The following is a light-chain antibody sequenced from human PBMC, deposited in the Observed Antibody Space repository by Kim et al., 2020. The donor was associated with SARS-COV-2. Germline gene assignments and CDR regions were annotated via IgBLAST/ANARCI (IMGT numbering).Light chain of an antibody. CDR1: NLGDKY. J-gene: IGLJ1*01. CDR3: QAWDSSTSYV. Sequence: PGQTAAIYASGDNLGDKYACWYQQRPGQSPVLVIYQASKRPSGIPERFSGSNSGNTATLTISGTQAMDEADYYCQAWDSSTSYVFGTGTKVTVL. V-gene: IGLV3-1*01. CDR2: QAS.